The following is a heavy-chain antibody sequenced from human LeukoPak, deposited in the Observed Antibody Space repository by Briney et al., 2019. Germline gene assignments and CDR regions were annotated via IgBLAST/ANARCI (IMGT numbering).Heavy chain of an antibody. D-gene: IGHD3-10*01. V-gene: IGHV3-7*02. Sequence: GGSLRLSCATSGTNFSNYWMSWVRQAPGKGLEWVANIRQDGNEKYYVDSLKGRFTISRDNSKNTLYLQMNSLRAEDTAVYYCAKAGAMVRGVIADYWGQGTLVTVSS. J-gene: IGHJ4*02. CDR2: IRQDGNEK. CDR1: GTNFSNYW. CDR3: AKAGAMVRGVIADY.